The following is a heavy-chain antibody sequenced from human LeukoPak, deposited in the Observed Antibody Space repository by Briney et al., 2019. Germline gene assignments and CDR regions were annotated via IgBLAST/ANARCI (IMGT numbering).Heavy chain of an antibody. CDR3: ARGITFGGVIVNVFDI. Sequence: GASVKVSCKVSGYTLTELSMHWVRQAPGKGLEWMGGFDPEDGETIYAQKFQGRVTMTEDTSTDTAYMELSSLGSEDTAVYYCARGITFGGVIVNVFDIWGQGTMVTVSS. CDR2: FDPEDGET. CDR1: GYTLTELS. V-gene: IGHV1-24*01. J-gene: IGHJ3*02. D-gene: IGHD3-16*02.